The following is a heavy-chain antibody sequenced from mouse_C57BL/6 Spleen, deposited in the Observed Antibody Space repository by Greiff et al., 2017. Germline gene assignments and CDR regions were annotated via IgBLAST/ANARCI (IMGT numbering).Heavy chain of an antibody. CDR1: GYAFSSYW. D-gene: IGHD1-1*01. CDR3: ARISLGSRWFAY. J-gene: IGHJ3*01. V-gene: IGHV1-80*01. CDR2: IYPGDGDT. Sequence: QVQLQQSGAELVKPGASVKISCKASGYAFSSYWMNWVKQRPGKGLEWIGQIYPGDGDTNYNGKFKGKATLTADKSSSTAYMQLSSLTSEDSAVYFCARISLGSRWFAYWGQGTLVTVSA.